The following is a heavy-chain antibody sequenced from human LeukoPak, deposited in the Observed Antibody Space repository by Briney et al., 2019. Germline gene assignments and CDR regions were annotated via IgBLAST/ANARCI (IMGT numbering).Heavy chain of an antibody. V-gene: IGHV3-23*01. Sequence: GESLRLSCAASGFTFSNYVMGWVRQDPGKGLQWVSIINGSGSFTSYADSVKGRLTISRDNSKNTLYLQMNSLRSEDTAVYYCAREGSSSWYGDFDYWGQGTLVTVSS. CDR3: AREGSSSWYGDFDY. J-gene: IGHJ4*02. CDR2: INGSGSFT. D-gene: IGHD6-13*01. CDR1: GFTFSNYV.